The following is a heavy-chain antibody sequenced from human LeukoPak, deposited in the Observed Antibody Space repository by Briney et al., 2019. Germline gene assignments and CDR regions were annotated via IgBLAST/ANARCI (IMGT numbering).Heavy chain of an antibody. CDR3: ARGGWSGYFIY. CDR2: IKKDGSER. CDR1: GFTFSDFY. J-gene: IGHJ4*02. D-gene: IGHD1-1*01. V-gene: IGHV3-7*01. Sequence: GGSLRLSCAASGFTFSDFYMSWVRQAPGKGPEWVANIKKDGSERSYVDSVRDRFTISRDNAKNSLYLQMNSLRAEDTAMYYCARGGWSGYFIYWGQGALVTVSS.